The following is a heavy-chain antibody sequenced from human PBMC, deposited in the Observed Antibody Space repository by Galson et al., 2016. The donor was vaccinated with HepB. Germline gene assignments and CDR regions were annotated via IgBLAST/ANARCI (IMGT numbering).Heavy chain of an antibody. CDR3: AKQALFCNSTKCTINWFDP. CDR1: GDSISGSRAY. V-gene: IGHV4-39*07. J-gene: IGHJ5*02. D-gene: IGHD4-23*01. Sequence: SETLSLTCSVSGDSISGSRAYWGWIRQSPGKGLEWLAIIHYKGSTYYNPSLKSRVTISVDTSRNQFSLNLASLTAADTAFYFCAKQALFCNSTKCTINWFDPWGQGSLVTVSS. CDR2: IHYKGST.